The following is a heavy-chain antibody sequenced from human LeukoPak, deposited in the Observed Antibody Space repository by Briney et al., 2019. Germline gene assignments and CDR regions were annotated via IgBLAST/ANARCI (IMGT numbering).Heavy chain of an antibody. D-gene: IGHD2-15*01. V-gene: IGHV3-23*01. Sequence: QTGGSLRLSCAASGFTFTTYAINWVRQVPGKGLEWVSSITADGANTYLADSVRGRFTISRDNSKNTVSLQMNSLRAEDTAVYYCAKATLGSCGGVRCYPFDYWGQGTLVTVSS. J-gene: IGHJ4*02. CDR2: ITADGANT. CDR1: GFTFTTYA. CDR3: AKATLGSCGGVRCYPFDY.